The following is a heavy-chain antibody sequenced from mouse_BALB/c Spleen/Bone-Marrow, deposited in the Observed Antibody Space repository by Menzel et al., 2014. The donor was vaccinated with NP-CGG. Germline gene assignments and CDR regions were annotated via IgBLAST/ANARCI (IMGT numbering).Heavy chain of an antibody. CDR1: GYTFXSYF. V-gene: IGHV1S56*01. J-gene: IGHJ1*01. D-gene: IGHD2-14*01. CDR3: AYYRYDEYFDV. Sequence: QVQLQQSGPELVKPGASVKMPCKASGYTFXSYFIHWVKQRPGQGLEWIGWIYPGDGSTKYNEKFKVKTTLTADKSSSTAYMFLSSLTSEDSAIYFCAYYRYDEYFDVWGAGTTVTVSS. CDR2: IYPGDGST.